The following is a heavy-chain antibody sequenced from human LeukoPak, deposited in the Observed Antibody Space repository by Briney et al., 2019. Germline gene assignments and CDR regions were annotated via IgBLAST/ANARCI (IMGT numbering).Heavy chain of an antibody. D-gene: IGHD2-2*01. V-gene: IGHV3-20*04. CDR1: GLAFDDHG. CDR3: ARAPITSPFYFDY. CDR2: INWNGGST. Sequence: PGGSLRLSCTTSGLAFDDHGMSWVRQVPGKGLEWVSGINWNGGSTGYADPLRGRFTISRDNAKNSLYLQMDSLRAEDTALYYCARAPITSPFYFDYWGQGTLVTVSS. J-gene: IGHJ4*02.